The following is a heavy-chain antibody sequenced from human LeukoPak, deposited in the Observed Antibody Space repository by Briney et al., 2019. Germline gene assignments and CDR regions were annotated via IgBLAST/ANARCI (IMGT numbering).Heavy chain of an antibody. CDR1: GGSFSGYY. CDR3: ARVYFARFDP. D-gene: IGHD3-9*01. V-gene: IGHV4-34*01. Sequence: PSETLSLTCAVFGGSFSGYYWSWIRQPPGKGPEWIGEINHSGSTNHNSSLKSRVTISLDTSKNQFSLKLSSATAADTAVYYCARVYFARFDPWGQGTLVTVSS. J-gene: IGHJ5*02. CDR2: INHSGST.